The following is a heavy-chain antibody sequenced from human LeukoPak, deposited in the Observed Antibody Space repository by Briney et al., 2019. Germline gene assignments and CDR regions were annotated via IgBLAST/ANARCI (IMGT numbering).Heavy chain of an antibody. CDR2: IKQDGSEK. V-gene: IGHV3-7*04. J-gene: IGHJ5*02. CDR3: ARGYDFWSGYWSNWFDP. D-gene: IGHD3-3*01. CDR1: GFTFSSYW. Sequence: PGGSLRPSCAASGFTFSSYWMSWVRQAPGKGLEWVANIKQDGSEKYYVDSAKGRFTISRDNAKNSLYLQMNSLRAEDTAVYYCARGYDFWSGYWSNWFDPWGQGTLVTVSS.